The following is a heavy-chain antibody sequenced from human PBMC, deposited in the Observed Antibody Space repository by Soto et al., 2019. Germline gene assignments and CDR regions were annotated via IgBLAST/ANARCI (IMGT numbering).Heavy chain of an antibody. J-gene: IGHJ6*02. CDR2: IIPIFGTA. CDR3: ATSAARNYYYGMDV. CDR1: GGTFSSYA. Sequence: QVQLVQSGAEVKKPGSSVKVSCKASGGTFSSYAISWVRQAPGQGLEWMGGIIPIFGTANYAQKFQGRVTITADESTSTAHMELSSLRSEDTAVYYCATSAARNYYYGMDVWGQGTTVTVSS. V-gene: IGHV1-69*12.